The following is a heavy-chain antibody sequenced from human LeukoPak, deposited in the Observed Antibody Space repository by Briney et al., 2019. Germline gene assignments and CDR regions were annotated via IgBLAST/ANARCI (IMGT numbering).Heavy chain of an antibody. CDR3: AREHRDGYPWGYYFDY. CDR2: IYYSGST. Sequence: PSETLSLTCTVSGGSISSYYWSRIRQPPGKGLEWIGYIYYSGSTNYNPSLKSRVTISVDTSKNQFSLKLSSVTAADTAVYYCAREHRDGYPWGYYFDYWGQGTLVTVSS. V-gene: IGHV4-59*01. CDR1: GGSISSYY. J-gene: IGHJ4*02. D-gene: IGHD5-24*01.